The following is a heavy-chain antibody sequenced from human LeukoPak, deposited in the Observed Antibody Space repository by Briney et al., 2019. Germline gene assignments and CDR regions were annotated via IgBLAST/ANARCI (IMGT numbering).Heavy chain of an antibody. Sequence: GGSLRLSCAASGFTFSSYAMSWVRQAPGKGLEWVSAISGSGGSTYYADSVKGRFTISRDNSKNTLYLQMNSLRAEDTAVYYCAKDSLPYYYGSGSFDYWGQGTLVTVSS. CDR1: GFTFSSYA. J-gene: IGHJ4*02. CDR2: ISGSGGST. D-gene: IGHD3-10*01. V-gene: IGHV3-23*01. CDR3: AKDSLPYYYGSGSFDY.